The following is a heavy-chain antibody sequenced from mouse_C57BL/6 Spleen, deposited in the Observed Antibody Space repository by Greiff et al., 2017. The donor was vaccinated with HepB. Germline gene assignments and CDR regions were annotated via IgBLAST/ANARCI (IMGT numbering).Heavy chain of an antibody. CDR1: GFTFSDYG. J-gene: IGHJ3*01. Sequence: EVKVVESGGGLVKPGGSLKLSCAASGFTFSDYGMHWVRQAPEKGLEWVAYISSGSSTIYYADTVKGRFTISIDNAKNTLFLQMTSLRSEDTAMYYCARGTGPFAYWGQGTLVTVSA. CDR2: ISSGSSTI. V-gene: IGHV5-17*01. D-gene: IGHD4-1*01. CDR3: ARGTGPFAY.